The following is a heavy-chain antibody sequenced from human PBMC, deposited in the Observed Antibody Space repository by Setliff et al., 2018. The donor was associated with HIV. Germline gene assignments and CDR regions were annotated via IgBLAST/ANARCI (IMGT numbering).Heavy chain of an antibody. Sequence: PGGCLRLSCATSGFTFSGYGLHWVRQAPGKGLEWVSFIGYDGSTIYYGDSVKGRFTISRDNSKNSLYLQMNSLRAEDTAVYYCAKEVVDYYDSSGYLGLDYWGQGTLVTVSS. V-gene: IGHV3-30*02. CDR1: GFTFSGYG. CDR2: IGYDGSTI. CDR3: AKEVVDYYDSSGYLGLDY. J-gene: IGHJ4*02. D-gene: IGHD3-22*01.